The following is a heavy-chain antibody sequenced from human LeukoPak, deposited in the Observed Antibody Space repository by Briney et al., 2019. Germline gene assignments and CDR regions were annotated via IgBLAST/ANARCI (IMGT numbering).Heavy chain of an antibody. D-gene: IGHD6-13*01. CDR3: AREDSSNWYVGY. CDR2: ISYDGSNK. CDR1: GYTFSSYA. Sequence: GGSLRLSCAASGYTFSSYAMHWVRQAPGKGLEWVAVISYDGSNKYYADSVKGRFTISRDNSKNTLYLQMNSLRAEDTAVYYCAREDSSNWYVGYWGQGTLVTVSS. V-gene: IGHV3-30-3*01. J-gene: IGHJ4*02.